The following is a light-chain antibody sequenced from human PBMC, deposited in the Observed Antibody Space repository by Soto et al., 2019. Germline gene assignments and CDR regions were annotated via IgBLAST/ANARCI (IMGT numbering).Light chain of an antibody. CDR1: SNDVGGYNY. Sequence: QSVLTQPPSASGSPGQSVTISCTGTSNDVGGYNYVSWYQQHPGKAPKVLISDVTERPSGVPDRFSGSKSGNTASLTVSGLKADDEGDYYCSSYSGTNNVLFGGGTKLTVL. CDR2: DVT. V-gene: IGLV2-8*01. CDR3: SSYSGTNNVL. J-gene: IGLJ2*01.